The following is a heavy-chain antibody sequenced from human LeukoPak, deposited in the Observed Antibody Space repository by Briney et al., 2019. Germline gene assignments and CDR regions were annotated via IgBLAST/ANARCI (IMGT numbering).Heavy chain of an antibody. CDR1: CGSISSYY. V-gene: IGHV4-59*01. Sequence: SETLSLTCTVSCGSISSYYWSWIRQPPGKGLEWIGYIYYSGSTNCNPSLKSRVTISVDTSKNQFSLKLSSVTAADTAVYYCARVGRITTVRGVISPTLYYYYYMDVWGKGTTVTISS. CDR3: ARVGRITTVRGVISPTLYYYYYMDV. J-gene: IGHJ6*03. CDR2: IYYSGST. D-gene: IGHD3-10*01.